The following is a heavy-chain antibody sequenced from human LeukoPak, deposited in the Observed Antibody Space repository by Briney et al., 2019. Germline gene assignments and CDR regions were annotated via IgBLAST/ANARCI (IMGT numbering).Heavy chain of an antibody. D-gene: IGHD2-15*01. J-gene: IGHJ6*02. CDR3: ARGGALPSYYYGMGV. CDR1: GGTISTYY. V-gene: IGHV4-59*01. Sequence: ASETLSLTCTVSGGTISTYYWNWIRQPPGKGLEWIGYIYYSGSTNYNPSLKGRVTVSVDTSKNHFSLNLSSVTAADTAVYYCARGGALPSYYYGMGVWGQGTTVTVSS. CDR2: IYYSGST.